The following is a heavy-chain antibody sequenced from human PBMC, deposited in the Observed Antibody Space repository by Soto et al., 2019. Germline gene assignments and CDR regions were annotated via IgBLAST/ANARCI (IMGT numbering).Heavy chain of an antibody. J-gene: IGHJ6*02. V-gene: IGHV3-73*01. D-gene: IGHD2-21*02. CDR2: IRSKANNYAT. Sequence: PGGSLRLSCAASGFSFSGSAMHWVRQASGKGLEWVGRIRSKANNYATAYAESVKGRFTISRDNAKNSLYLQMNSLRAEDTAVYYCARDPGWSGYCGVDCYPLDVWGQGTTVTVSS. CDR1: GFSFSGSA. CDR3: ARDPGWSGYCGVDCYPLDV.